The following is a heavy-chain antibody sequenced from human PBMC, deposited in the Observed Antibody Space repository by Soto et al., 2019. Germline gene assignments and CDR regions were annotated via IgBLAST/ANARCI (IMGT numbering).Heavy chain of an antibody. Sequence: SVKVSCKASGFTFTSSAMQWVRQARGQRLEWIGWIVVGSGNTNYAQKFQERVTITRDMSTSTAYMELSSLRSEDTAVYYCAAQLAYYYDSSGYPDAFDIWGQGTMV. CDR3: AAQLAYYYDSSGYPDAFDI. J-gene: IGHJ3*02. CDR2: IVVGSGNT. V-gene: IGHV1-58*02. D-gene: IGHD3-22*01. CDR1: GFTFTSSA.